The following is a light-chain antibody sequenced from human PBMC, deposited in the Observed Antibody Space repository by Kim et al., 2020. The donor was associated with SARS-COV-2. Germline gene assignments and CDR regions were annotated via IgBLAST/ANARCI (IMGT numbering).Light chain of an antibody. V-gene: IGKV3-15*01. CDR2: GVS. Sequence: VFPGERATLSCRTSQTISRDLAWYQQTPGQAPRLLIYGVSTRATGIPATFTGSGSGTEFTLTISSLQSEDFALYYCQQYNDWPLTFGGGTKVDIK. J-gene: IGKJ4*01. CDR3: QQYNDWPLT. CDR1: QTISRD.